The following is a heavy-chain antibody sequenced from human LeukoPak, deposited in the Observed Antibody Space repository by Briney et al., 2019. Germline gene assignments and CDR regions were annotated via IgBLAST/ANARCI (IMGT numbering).Heavy chain of an antibody. D-gene: IGHD5-24*01. V-gene: IGHV4-4*09. Sequence: YIYTSVTTNYNPSLKSRVTISVDTSKNQFSLKLSSVTAADTAVYYCARLTGGWLQFGAFDIWGQGTMVTVSS. CDR3: ARLTGGWLQFGAFDI. CDR2: IYTSVTT. J-gene: IGHJ3*02.